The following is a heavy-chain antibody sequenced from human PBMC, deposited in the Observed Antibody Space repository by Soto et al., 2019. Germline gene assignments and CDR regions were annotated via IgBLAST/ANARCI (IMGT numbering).Heavy chain of an antibody. CDR1: GGSFSGYY. CDR2: INHSGST. V-gene: IGHV4-34*01. J-gene: IGHJ5*02. CDR3: ARDHDSSGYGNRRTTGKWFDP. Sequence: SETLSLTCAVYGGSFSGYYWSWIRQPPGKGLEWIGEINHSGSTKYNPSLKSRVTISVDTSKNQFSLKLSSVTAADTAVYYCARDHDSSGYGNRRTTGKWFDPWGQGTLVTVSS. D-gene: IGHD3-22*01.